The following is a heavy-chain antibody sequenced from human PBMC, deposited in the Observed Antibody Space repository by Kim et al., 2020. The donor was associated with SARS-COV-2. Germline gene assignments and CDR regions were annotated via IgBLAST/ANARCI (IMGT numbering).Heavy chain of an antibody. Sequence: ASVKVSCKASGYTFTSFDIIWVRQASGQGLEWMGWMNHNSGCTNYAQKFQGRATMTSDTSINTAYMELSSLTSDDTAVYFCARGPPSDFDYWGQGTLVSVSS. J-gene: IGHJ4*02. CDR1: GYTFTSFD. V-gene: IGHV1-8*01. CDR2: MNHNSGCT. CDR3: ARGPPSDFDY.